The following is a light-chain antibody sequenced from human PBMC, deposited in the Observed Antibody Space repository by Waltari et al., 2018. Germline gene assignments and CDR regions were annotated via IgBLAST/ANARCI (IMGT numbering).Light chain of an antibody. V-gene: IGKV2-30*02. Sequence: AVMIKSLLTLDATLGQAASISCNSSQSLVHSDGNSHLNWFQHRPGQSPRRLIYRVSNRDPGVPDRFSGGGSGTDVTLKINKVEADDVGIYYCMQGTHWPYAFGQGTKLDMK. J-gene: IGKJ2*01. CDR1: QSLVHSDGNSH. CDR3: MQGTHWPYA. CDR2: RVS.